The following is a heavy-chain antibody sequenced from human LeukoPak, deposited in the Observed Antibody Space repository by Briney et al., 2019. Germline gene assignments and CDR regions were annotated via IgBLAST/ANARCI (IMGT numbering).Heavy chain of an antibody. Sequence: SETLSLTCTVSGGSVSSSSYYWGWIRQPPGKGLEWIGSIYYSGGTYYNPSLKSRVTISVDTSKNQFSLKLSSVTAADTAVYYCAALFLGIAAAGTDYWGQGTLVTVSS. CDR2: IYYSGGT. CDR1: GGSVSSSSYY. J-gene: IGHJ4*02. V-gene: IGHV4-39*01. CDR3: AALFLGIAAAGTDY. D-gene: IGHD6-13*01.